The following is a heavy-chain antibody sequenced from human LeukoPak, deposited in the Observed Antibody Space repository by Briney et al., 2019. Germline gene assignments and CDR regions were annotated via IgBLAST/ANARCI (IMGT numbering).Heavy chain of an antibody. J-gene: IGHJ4*02. CDR3: ARDRAATFDY. Sequence: ASVKVSCMASGGTFSSYAISWVRQAPGQGLEWMGRIIPILGIGNYAQKFQGRVTITSDKNTSTADMELSSLRAEDTDVYYCARDRAATFDYWGQGTLVTVSS. CDR1: GGTFSSYA. D-gene: IGHD2-15*01. V-gene: IGHV1-69*04. CDR2: IIPILGIG.